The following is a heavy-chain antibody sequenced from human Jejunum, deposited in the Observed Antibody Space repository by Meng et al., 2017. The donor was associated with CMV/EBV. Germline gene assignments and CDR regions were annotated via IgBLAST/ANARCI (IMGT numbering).Heavy chain of an antibody. CDR3: ARDLWGLGDY. D-gene: IGHD3/OR15-3a*01. V-gene: IGHV3-30*02. CDR2: IHSSGSEK. CDR1: GFIFSLSG. Sequence: CSVSGFIFSLSGMHRVRQAPGKGLEWVALIHSSGSEKKYADSAKGRFTISRDNSKNTVNLQMNSLRREDTGVYYCARDLWGLGDYWGQGTRVTVSS. J-gene: IGHJ4*02.